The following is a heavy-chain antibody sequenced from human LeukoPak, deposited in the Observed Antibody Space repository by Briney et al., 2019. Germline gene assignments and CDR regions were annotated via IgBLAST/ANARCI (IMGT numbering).Heavy chain of an antibody. D-gene: IGHD1-26*01. V-gene: IGHV3-30*02. J-gene: IGHJ3*02. CDR3: AKVDWGATTDAFDI. CDR1: GFTFSTYA. CDR2: IRYDGSNK. Sequence: GGSLRLSCAASGFTFSTYAMHWVRQAPGKGLEWVAVIRYDGSNKYYADSVKGRFTISRDNSKNTLYLQMNSLRAEDTAVYYCAKVDWGATTDAFDIWGQGTMVTVSS.